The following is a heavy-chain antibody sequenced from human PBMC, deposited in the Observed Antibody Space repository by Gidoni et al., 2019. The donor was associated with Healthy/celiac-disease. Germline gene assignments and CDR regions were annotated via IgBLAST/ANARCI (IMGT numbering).Heavy chain of an antibody. V-gene: IGHV1-69*01. CDR3: ASRAGNSAWELYYYYMDV. D-gene: IGHD1-7*01. Sequence: QVQLVQSGAEVKKPGSSVKVSCMASGGTFSSYAISWVRQAPGQGLEWMGGIIPIFGTANYAQKFQGRVTITADESTSTAYMELSSLRSEDTAVYYCASRAGNSAWELYYYYMDVWGKGTTVTVSS. CDR1: GGTFSSYA. CDR2: IIPIFGTA. J-gene: IGHJ6*03.